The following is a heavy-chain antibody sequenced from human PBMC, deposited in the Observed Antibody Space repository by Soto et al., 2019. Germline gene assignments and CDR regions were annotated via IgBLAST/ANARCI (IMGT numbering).Heavy chain of an antibody. CDR1: GASLNSHGAY. D-gene: IGHD2-15*01. Sequence: QVQLQESGPGLVKPSQTLSLTCSVSGASLNSHGAYWTWIRQRPGKGLEWIGYISYTGNTYYSPSLKSRVTISMDTSNNQFSLRLSSLTAADTAVYFCAREEAVPIERWFDPWGQGTLVTVSS. J-gene: IGHJ5*02. CDR2: ISYTGNT. CDR3: AREEAVPIERWFDP. V-gene: IGHV4-31*03.